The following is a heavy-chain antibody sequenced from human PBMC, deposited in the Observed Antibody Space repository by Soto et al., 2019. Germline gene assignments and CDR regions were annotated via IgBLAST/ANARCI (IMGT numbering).Heavy chain of an antibody. V-gene: IGHV3-11*06. CDR3: ARSGDNYNRLDY. CDR1: GFTFSDYY. CDR2: SSNSGTFS. Sequence: VGSLRLSCEGSGFTFSDYYISWIRQAPGKVLEWISYSSNSGTFSIYADSLKGRFSISRDNTKNLLYLQMNSLRAEDTAVYYCARSGDNYNRLDYWGQGTPVTVS. D-gene: IGHD1-1*01. J-gene: IGHJ4*02.